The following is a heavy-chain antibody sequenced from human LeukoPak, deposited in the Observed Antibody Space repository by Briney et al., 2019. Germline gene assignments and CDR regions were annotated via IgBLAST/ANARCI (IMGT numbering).Heavy chain of an antibody. CDR3: ATSSDGSTSCYPECVNWYFDL. CDR1: GYTLTELS. CDR2: FDPEDGET. Sequence: ASVKVSCKISGYTLTELSMHGVRQAPGKGLEWMGGFDPEDGETIYAQKFQGRVTMTEDTSTDTAYMELSSLRSEDTAVYYCATSSDGSTSCYPECVNWYFDLWGRGALVTVSS. J-gene: IGHJ2*01. D-gene: IGHD2-2*01. V-gene: IGHV1-24*01.